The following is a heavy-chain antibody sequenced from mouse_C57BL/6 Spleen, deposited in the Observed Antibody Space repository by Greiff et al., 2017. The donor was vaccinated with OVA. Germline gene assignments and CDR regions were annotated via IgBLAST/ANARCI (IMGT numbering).Heavy chain of an antibody. J-gene: IGHJ2*01. CDR3: ARSSNFPFDY. Sequence: EVKLVESGGGLVQPGGSLSLSCAASGFTFTDYYMSWVRQPPGKALEWLGFIRNKANGYTTEYSASVKGRFTISRDNSQSILYLQMNALRAEDSATYYCARSSNFPFDYWGQGTTLTVSS. CDR2: IRNKANGYTT. D-gene: IGHD2-1*01. V-gene: IGHV7-3*01. CDR1: GFTFTDYY.